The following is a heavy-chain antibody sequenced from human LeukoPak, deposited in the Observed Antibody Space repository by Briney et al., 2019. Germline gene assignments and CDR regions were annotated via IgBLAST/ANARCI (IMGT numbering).Heavy chain of an antibody. V-gene: IGHV4-34*01. CDR2: INHSGST. CDR3: ARHSHVFPREIDY. J-gene: IGHJ4*02. CDR1: GGSFSGYY. D-gene: IGHD2-21*01. Sequence: PSETLSLTCAVYGGSFSGYYWSWIRQPPGKGLEWIGEINHSGSTNYNPSLKSRVTISVDTSKNQFSLKLSSVTAADTAVYYCARHSHVFPREIDYWGQGTLVTVSS.